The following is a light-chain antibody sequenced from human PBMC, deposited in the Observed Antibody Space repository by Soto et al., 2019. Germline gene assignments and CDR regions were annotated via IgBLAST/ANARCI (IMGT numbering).Light chain of an antibody. CDR1: SSDVGGYNY. Sequence: QSALTQPRSVSGSPGQSVIISCTGTSSDVGGYNYVSWYQQHPGKAPKLMIYDVSKRPSGVPDRFSGSKSGNTASLTISVLQAEDEADYYCCSYAGSYVVFGGGTKLTVL. V-gene: IGLV2-11*01. J-gene: IGLJ2*01. CDR2: DVS. CDR3: CSYAGSYVV.